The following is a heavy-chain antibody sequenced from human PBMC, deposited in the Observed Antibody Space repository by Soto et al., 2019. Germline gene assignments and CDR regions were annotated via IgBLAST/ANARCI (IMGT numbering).Heavy chain of an antibody. CDR2: ISWNSGSI. D-gene: IGHD2-15*01. J-gene: IGHJ5*02. Sequence: LRLSCAASGFTFDDYAMHWVRQAPGKGLEWVSGISWNSGSIGYADSVKGRFTISRDNAKNSLYLQMNSLRAEDTALYYCAKAVAATRYNWFDPCGQGTLVTVSS. CDR1: GFTFDDYA. CDR3: AKAVAATRYNWFDP. V-gene: IGHV3-9*01.